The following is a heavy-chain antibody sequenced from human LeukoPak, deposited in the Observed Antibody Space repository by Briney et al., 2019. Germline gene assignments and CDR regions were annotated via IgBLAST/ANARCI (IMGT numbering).Heavy chain of an antibody. CDR3: AKDFRGAGYFFDY. V-gene: IGHV3-23*01. J-gene: IGHJ4*02. Sequence: GGSLRLSCAVSGFTFSSYAMSWVRQAPGKGLEWVSAITGSGTGSGDSTYYADSVKGRFTISRDNSKNTLYLQMNSLRAEDTAVYYCAKDFRGAGYFFDYWGQGTLVTVSS. CDR1: GFTFSSYA. CDR2: ITGSGTGSGDST. D-gene: IGHD1-26*01.